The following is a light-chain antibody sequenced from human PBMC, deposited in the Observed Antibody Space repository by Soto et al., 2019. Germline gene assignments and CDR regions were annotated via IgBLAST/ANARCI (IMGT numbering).Light chain of an antibody. J-gene: IGLJ1*01. CDR2: EVS. Sequence: QSPRTQPASVSGSPGQSITISCTGTSSDVGNYKYVSWYQQHPGKAPKLMIYEVSNRPSGVSNRFSGSKSGNTASLTISGLQAEDETDYYCFSYTSSGTYVFGTGTKVTVL. V-gene: IGLV2-14*01. CDR3: FSYTSSGTYV. CDR1: SSDVGNYKY.